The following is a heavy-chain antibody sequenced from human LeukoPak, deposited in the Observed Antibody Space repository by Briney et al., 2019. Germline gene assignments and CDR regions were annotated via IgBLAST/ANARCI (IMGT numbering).Heavy chain of an antibody. CDR1: GGSISSGGYY. V-gene: IGHV4-30-2*02. J-gene: IGHJ4*02. D-gene: IGHD6-19*01. CDR3: ARYSSGWGGFDC. Sequence: PSQTLSLTCTVSGGSISSGGYYWGWIRQPPGKGLEWVGYIYHSGSTNYNPSLTSRVTISVDTSKNQFSLKLSSVTAADTAVYYCARYSSGWGGFDCWGQGTLVTVSS. CDR2: IYHSGST.